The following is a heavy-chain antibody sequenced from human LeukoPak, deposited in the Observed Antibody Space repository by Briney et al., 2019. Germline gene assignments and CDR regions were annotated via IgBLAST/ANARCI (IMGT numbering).Heavy chain of an antibody. CDR1: GVSISSGDYY. D-gene: IGHD3-10*01. J-gene: IGHJ4*02. CDR2: IYYSGST. Sequence: SSETLSLTCTVSGVSISSGDYYWSWIRQPPGKGLEWIGYIYYSGSTYYNPSLKSRVTISVDTSKNQFSLKLSSVTAADTAVYYCAREDTMVRGVLYFDYWGQGTLVTVSS. V-gene: IGHV4-30-4*01. CDR3: AREDTMVRGVLYFDY.